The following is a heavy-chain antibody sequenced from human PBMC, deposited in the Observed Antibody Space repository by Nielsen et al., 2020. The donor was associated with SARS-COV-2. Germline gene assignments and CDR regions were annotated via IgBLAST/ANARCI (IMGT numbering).Heavy chain of an antibody. J-gene: IGHJ3*02. Sequence: GESLKISCAASGFTFSGSTMHWVRQASGKGLEWVGRIRSKANSYATGYAASVKSRFTISRDDSKNTAYLQMNSLKTEDTAVYYCTRVNPISGSWFDAFDIWGQGTMVTVSS. D-gene: IGHD5-12*01. CDR2: IRSKANSYAT. V-gene: IGHV3-73*01. CDR3: TRVNPISGSWFDAFDI. CDR1: GFTFSGST.